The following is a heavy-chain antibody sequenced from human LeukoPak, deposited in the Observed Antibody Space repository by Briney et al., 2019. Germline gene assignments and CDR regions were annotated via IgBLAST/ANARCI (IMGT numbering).Heavy chain of an antibody. J-gene: IGHJ4*02. D-gene: IGHD4-17*01. CDR2: ISSSNSYI. V-gene: IGHV3-21*01. CDR3: ARDTYGDYSVDY. CDR1: GFTFSSYS. Sequence: GGSLRLSCAASGFTFSSYSMNWVRQAPGKGLEWVSYISSSNSYIYYADSVKGRFTNSRDNAKNSLHLQMNSLRAEDTAVYYCARDTYGDYSVDYWGQGTLVTVSS.